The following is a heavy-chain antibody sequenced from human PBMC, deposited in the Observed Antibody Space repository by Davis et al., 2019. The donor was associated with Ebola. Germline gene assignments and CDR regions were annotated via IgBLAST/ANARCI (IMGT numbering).Heavy chain of an antibody. Sequence: SETLSLTCAVSGGSISSSNWWSWVRQPPGKGLEWSGEIYHSGSTNYNPSLKSRVTISVDKSKNQFSLKLSSVTAEDTAVYYCARVLLWFGELLSDWYFDLWGRGTLVTVSS. CDR1: GGSISSSNW. D-gene: IGHD3-10*01. CDR2: IYHSGST. CDR3: ARVLLWFGELLSDWYFDL. V-gene: IGHV4-4*02. J-gene: IGHJ2*01.